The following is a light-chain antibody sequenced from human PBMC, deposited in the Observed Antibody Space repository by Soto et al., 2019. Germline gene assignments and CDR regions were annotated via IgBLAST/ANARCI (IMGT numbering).Light chain of an antibody. CDR2: GAS. V-gene: IGKV3-15*01. J-gene: IGKJ2*01. CDR1: QSVGSN. Sequence: EIVMTQSPATLSVSPGERATLSCRASQSVGSNLAWYQQKPGQAPRLLIYGASTRATGIPARFSGSGSETEFTLTISSLQSEDFAVYYCQQYNNWPYTFGQGTKLEIK. CDR3: QQYNNWPYT.